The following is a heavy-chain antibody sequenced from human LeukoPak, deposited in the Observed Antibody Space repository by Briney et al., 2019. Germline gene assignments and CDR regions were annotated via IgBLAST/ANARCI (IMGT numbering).Heavy chain of an antibody. D-gene: IGHD2-8*01. V-gene: IGHV3-74*01. CDR2: INTNGRST. CDR1: GFTFSSYW. J-gene: IGHJ6*03. CDR3: ARGGYGTIDRYMDA. Sequence: PGGSLRLSCAASGFTFSSYWMYCVRQIPGKGLVWVSRINTNGRSTNYADSVKGRFPISRDNAKNTLDLQMPSLRADYADVYYCARGGYGTIDRYMDAWGKGTKVTVSS.